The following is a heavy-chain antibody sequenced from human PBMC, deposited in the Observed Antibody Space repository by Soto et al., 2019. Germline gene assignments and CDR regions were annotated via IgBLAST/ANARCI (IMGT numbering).Heavy chain of an antibody. V-gene: IGHV3-33*01. J-gene: IGHJ6*01. Sequence: QVQLVESGGGVVQPGRSLRLSCAASGFTFSSYGMHWVRQAPGKGLEWVAVIWYDGSNKYYADSEKGRFTISRDNSKNTLYLQMTSLRAEDTAVYYCARGGGDIYGYYDYYYCMDVWGQGTTVTVSS. CDR2: IWYDGSNK. CDR3: ARGGGDIYGYYDYYYCMDV. CDR1: GFTFSSYG. D-gene: IGHD5-18*01.